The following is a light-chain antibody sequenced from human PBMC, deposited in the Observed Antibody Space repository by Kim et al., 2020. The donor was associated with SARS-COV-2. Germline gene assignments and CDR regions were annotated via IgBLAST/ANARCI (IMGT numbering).Light chain of an antibody. V-gene: IGLV2-23*02. CDR2: EVS. J-gene: IGLJ2*01. Sequence: STGQSITISCTGTSCDVGSYNLVSCYQQHPGKAPKLMIYEVSKRPSGVSNRFSGSKSGNTASLTISGLHAEDEADYYCCSYAGTLVFGGGTQLTVL. CDR3: CSYAGTLV. CDR1: SCDVGSYNL.